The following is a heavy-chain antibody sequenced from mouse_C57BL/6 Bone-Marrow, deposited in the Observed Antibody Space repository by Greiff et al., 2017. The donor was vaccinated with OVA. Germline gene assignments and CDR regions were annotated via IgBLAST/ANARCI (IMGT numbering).Heavy chain of an antibody. Sequence: EVQLQQSGPELVKPGASVKISCKASGYTFTDYYMNWVKQSHGKSLEWIGDINPNNGGTSYNQKFKGKATLTVDKSSSTAYMELRSLTSEDSAVYYCARWLLPMDYWGQGTSVTVSS. D-gene: IGHD2-3*01. CDR3: ARWLLPMDY. CDR2: INPNNGGT. J-gene: IGHJ4*01. CDR1: GYTFTDYY. V-gene: IGHV1-26*01.